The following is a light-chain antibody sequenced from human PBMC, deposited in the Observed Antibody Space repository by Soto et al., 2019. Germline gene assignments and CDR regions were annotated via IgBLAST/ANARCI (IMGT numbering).Light chain of an antibody. V-gene: IGKV1-5*03. J-gene: IGKJ1*01. CDR1: QTISSW. CDR3: QHYNSYSEA. CDR2: KAS. Sequence: DIQMTQSPSTLSGSVGDRVTLTCRASQTISSWLAWYQQKPGKAPKLLIYKASTLKSGVPSRFSGSGSGTEFTLTISSLQLDDFATYYCQHYNSYSEAFGQGTKVELK.